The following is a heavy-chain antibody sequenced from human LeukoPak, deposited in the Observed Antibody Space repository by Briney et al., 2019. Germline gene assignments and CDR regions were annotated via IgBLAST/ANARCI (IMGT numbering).Heavy chain of an antibody. Sequence: PSRTLSLTCTVSGGSISSGSYYWNWIRQPAGKGLEWIGRIYTSGSTNYNPSLKSRVTISVDTSKNQFSLKLSSVTAADTAVYYCARGPRELWFGEFYFDYWGQGTLVTVSS. CDR1: GGSISSGSYY. CDR3: ARGPRELWFGEFYFDY. D-gene: IGHD3-10*01. V-gene: IGHV4-61*02. CDR2: IYTSGST. J-gene: IGHJ4*02.